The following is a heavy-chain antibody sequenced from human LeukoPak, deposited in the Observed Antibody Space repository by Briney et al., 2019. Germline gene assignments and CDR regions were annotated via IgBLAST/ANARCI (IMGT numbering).Heavy chain of an antibody. CDR3: NAGELGYCSSTSCCGERFFGY. V-gene: IGHV3-21*01. Sequence: GGSLRLSCAASGFTFSSYSMNWVRQAPGKGLEWVSSISSSSSYIYYADSVKGRFTISRDNAKNSLYLQMNSLRAEDTAVYYCNAGELGYCSSTSCCGERFFGYWSQGTLVTVSS. J-gene: IGHJ4*02. CDR2: ISSSSSYI. CDR1: GFTFSSYS. D-gene: IGHD2-2*01.